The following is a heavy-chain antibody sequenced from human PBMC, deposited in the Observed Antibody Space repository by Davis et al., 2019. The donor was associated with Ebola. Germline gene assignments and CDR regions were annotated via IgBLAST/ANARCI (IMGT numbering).Heavy chain of an antibody. Sequence: PGGSLRLSCKGSGYSFTSYWIGWVRQMPGKGLEWMGIIYPGDSDTRYSPSFQGQVTISADKSISTAYLQWSSLKASDTAMYYCARYTDVGPTTQWGNWFDPWGQGTLVTVSS. CDR2: IYPGDSDT. CDR3: ARYTDVGPTTQWGNWFDP. J-gene: IGHJ5*02. V-gene: IGHV5-51*01. CDR1: GYSFTSYW. D-gene: IGHD1-1*01.